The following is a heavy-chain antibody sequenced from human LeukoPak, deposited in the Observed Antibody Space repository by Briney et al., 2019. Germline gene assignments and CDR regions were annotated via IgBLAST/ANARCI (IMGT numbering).Heavy chain of an antibody. CDR2: IYYSGST. CDR3: ARRGATTADAFDI. Sequence: SETLSLTCTVSGGSISSYYWSWIRQPPGKGLEWIGYIYYSGSTNYNPSLKSRVTISVDTSKNQFPLKLSSVTAADTAVYYCARRGATTADAFDIWGQGTMVTVSS. V-gene: IGHV4-59*08. D-gene: IGHD1-26*01. CDR1: GGSISSYY. J-gene: IGHJ3*02.